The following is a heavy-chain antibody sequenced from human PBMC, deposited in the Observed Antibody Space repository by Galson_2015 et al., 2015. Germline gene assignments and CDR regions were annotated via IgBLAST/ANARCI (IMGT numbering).Heavy chain of an antibody. J-gene: IGHJ4*02. V-gene: IGHV3-74*01. D-gene: IGHD3-22*01. CDR3: ARVADRSGPGVY. CDR2: INSDGSST. CDR1: GFTFSSYW. Sequence: SLRLSCAASGFTFSSYWMHWVRQAPGKGLVWVSRINSDGSSTSYADSVKGRFTISRDNAKNTLYLQMNSLRAEDTAVYYCARVADRSGPGVYWGQGTLVTVSS.